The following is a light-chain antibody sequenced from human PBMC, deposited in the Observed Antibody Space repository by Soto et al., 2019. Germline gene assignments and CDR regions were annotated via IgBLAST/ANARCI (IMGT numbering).Light chain of an antibody. Sequence: DIQMTQSPSILSASVGERVTITCRANESVNIWLAWYQQKPGQAPKLLIQKASTLQSGVPSRFGGGGSETEFTLTISNLQPEDFATYYCQQYHRSSRTFGQGTKV. J-gene: IGKJ1*01. V-gene: IGKV1-5*03. CDR2: KAS. CDR3: QQYHRSSRT. CDR1: ESVNIW.